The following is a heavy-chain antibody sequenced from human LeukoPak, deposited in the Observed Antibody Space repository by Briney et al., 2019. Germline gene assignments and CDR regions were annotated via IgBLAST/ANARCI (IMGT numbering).Heavy chain of an antibody. CDR3: ARHDSRKATGKNWFDP. D-gene: IGHD5-12*01. J-gene: IGHJ5*02. Sequence: PSETLSLTCTVSGGSISSSSYYWGWIRQPPGKGLEWIGSIYYSGSTYYNPSLKSRVIISVDTSKDQFSLKLSSVTAADTAVYYCARHDSRKATGKNWFDPWGQGTLVTVSS. V-gene: IGHV4-39*01. CDR1: GGSISSSSYY. CDR2: IYYSGST.